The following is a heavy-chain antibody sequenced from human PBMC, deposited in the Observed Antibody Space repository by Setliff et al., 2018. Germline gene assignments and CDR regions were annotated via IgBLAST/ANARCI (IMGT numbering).Heavy chain of an antibody. V-gene: IGHV3-20*04. Sequence: GGSLRLSCAASGFTFDDYGMSWVRQAPGKGLEWVSTINWNGGSTSYADSVKGRFTISRDIAENSLYLRMNSLRAEDTAVYYCARVVVAGVFDYWGQGTQVTVSS. CDR1: GFTFDDYG. CDR3: ARVVVAGVFDY. J-gene: IGHJ4*02. CDR2: INWNGGST. D-gene: IGHD6-19*01.